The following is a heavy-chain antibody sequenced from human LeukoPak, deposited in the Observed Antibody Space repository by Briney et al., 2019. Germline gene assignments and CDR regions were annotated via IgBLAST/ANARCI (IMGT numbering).Heavy chain of an antibody. CDR2: INHSGST. Sequence: SETLSLTCAVYGGSFSGYYWSWIRQPPGKGLEWIGEINHSGSTNYNPSLKSRVTISVDTSKNQFSLKLSSVTAADTAVYYCARGQSVTMVRGVIRISAYFDYWGQGTLVTVSA. CDR1: GGSFSGYY. J-gene: IGHJ4*02. CDR3: ARGQSVTMVRGVIRISAYFDY. V-gene: IGHV4-34*01. D-gene: IGHD3-10*01.